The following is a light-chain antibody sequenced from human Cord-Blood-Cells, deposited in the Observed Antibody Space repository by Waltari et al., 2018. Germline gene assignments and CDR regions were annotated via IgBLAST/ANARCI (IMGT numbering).Light chain of an antibody. CDR3: SSYTSSSTWV. V-gene: IGLV2-14*01. CDR1: SSDVGGYNY. J-gene: IGLJ3*02. Sequence: QSALTQPAPVSGSPGQSITISCTGPSSDVGGYNYVSWYQQHPGKAPKLMIYEVSNWPSGVSNRFSGSKSGNTASLTISGLQAEDEADYYCSSYTSSSTWVFGGGTKLTVL. CDR2: EVS.